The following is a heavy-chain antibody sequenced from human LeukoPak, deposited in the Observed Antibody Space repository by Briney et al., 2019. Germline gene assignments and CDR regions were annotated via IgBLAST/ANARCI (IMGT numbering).Heavy chain of an antibody. V-gene: IGHV3-43D*03. D-gene: IGHD3-22*01. CDR3: ARDRPSSDYYDSSGLDY. CDR2: ITWDGGNA. J-gene: IGHJ4*02. CDR1: GFTFDDYA. Sequence: GGSLRLSCAASGFTFDDYAMYWVRQTPGKGLEWVSLITWDGGNAYYADSVKGRFTISRDNAKNSLYLQMNSLRAEDTALYYCARDRPSSDYYDSSGLDYWGQGTLVTVSS.